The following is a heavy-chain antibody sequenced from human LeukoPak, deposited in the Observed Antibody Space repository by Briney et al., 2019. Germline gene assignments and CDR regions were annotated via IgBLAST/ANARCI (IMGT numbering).Heavy chain of an antibody. CDR2: IYYTGST. Sequence: PSETLSLTCTVSGGSISSTTYYWGWIRQTPGKGLEWIGSIYYTGSTHSNPSLRSRVTISIDTSKNQFSLNLSSVTAADTAVYYCARDPGALITMTINNWFDPWGQGTLVTVSS. V-gene: IGHV4-39*07. CDR3: ARDPGALITMTINNWFDP. D-gene: IGHD3-22*01. J-gene: IGHJ5*02. CDR1: GGSISSTTYY.